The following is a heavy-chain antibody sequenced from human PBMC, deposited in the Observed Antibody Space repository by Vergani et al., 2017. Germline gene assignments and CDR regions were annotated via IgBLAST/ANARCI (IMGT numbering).Heavy chain of an antibody. CDR3: ARGRQYRTDP. V-gene: IGHV1-2*02. J-gene: IGHJ5*02. Sequence: QVQLVQSGAEVKKPGASVKVSCKASGYTFTDYFTHWVRQAPGQGLEWMGWINPNSGGTNFAQKFQDRVTMTRDPSISTAYMELSRLRSDDTAVYYCARGRQYRTDPWGQGTLVTVSS. D-gene: IGHD6-6*01. CDR1: GYTFTDYF. CDR2: INPNSGGT.